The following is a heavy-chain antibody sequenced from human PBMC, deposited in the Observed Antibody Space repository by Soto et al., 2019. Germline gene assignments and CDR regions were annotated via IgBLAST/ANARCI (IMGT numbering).Heavy chain of an antibody. CDR3: ARVQLTVAGGSYYYYGMDV. V-gene: IGHV4-59*12. J-gene: IGHJ6*02. D-gene: IGHD6-19*01. Sequence: SETLSLTCTVSAGSISSYYWSWIRQPPGKGLEWIEYIYYSGSTNYNPSLKSRVTISVDTSKNQFSLKLSSVTAADTAVYYCARVQLTVAGGSYYYYGMDVWGQGTTVTVSS. CDR2: IYYSGST. CDR1: AGSISSYY.